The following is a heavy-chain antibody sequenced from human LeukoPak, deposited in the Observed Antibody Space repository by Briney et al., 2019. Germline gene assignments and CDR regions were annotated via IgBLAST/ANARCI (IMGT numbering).Heavy chain of an antibody. CDR2: IYHSGST. CDR1: GYSISSGYY. J-gene: IGHJ6*03. V-gene: IGHV4-38-2*01. Sequence: SETLSLTCAVSGYSISSGYYWGWIWQPPGKGLEWIGSIYHSGSTYYNPSLKSRVTISVDTSKNQFSLKLSSVTAADTAVYYCARPNSGYSSSRYYYYMDVWGKGTTVTVSS. CDR3: ARPNSGYSSSRYYYYMDV. D-gene: IGHD6-6*01.